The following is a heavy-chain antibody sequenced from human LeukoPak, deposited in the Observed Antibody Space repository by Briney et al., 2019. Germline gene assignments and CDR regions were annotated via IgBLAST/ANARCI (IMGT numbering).Heavy chain of an antibody. J-gene: IGHJ4*02. D-gene: IGHD2-15*01. V-gene: IGHV4-59*01. CDR3: ARFVGSGLDY. CDR1: GASISSYS. Sequence: TSETLSLTCSVSGASISSYSWSWIRQPPGKGREWIGYIYYSGNTNYNPSLKSRVTISVDTSNNEVSLNLNSVTAADTAVYYCARFVGSGLDYWGQGTLLTVSS. CDR2: IYYSGNT.